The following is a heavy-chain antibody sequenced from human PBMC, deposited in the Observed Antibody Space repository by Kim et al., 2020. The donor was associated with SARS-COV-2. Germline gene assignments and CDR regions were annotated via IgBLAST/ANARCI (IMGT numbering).Heavy chain of an antibody. D-gene: IGHD2-2*01. CDR1: GFTFSGSA. V-gene: IGHV3-73*01. CDR3: TGDIVVVPAAMEYYYYGMDV. CDR2: IRSKANSYAT. J-gene: IGHJ6*02. Sequence: GGSLRLSCAASGFTFSGSAMHWVRQASGKGLECVGRIRSKANSYATAYAASVKGRFTISRDDSKNTAYLQMNSLKTEDTAVYYCTGDIVVVPAAMEYYYYGMDVWGQGTTVTVSS.